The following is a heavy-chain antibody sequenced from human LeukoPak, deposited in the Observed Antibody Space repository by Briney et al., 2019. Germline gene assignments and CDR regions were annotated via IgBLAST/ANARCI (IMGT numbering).Heavy chain of an antibody. CDR1: GGTFSSYA. Sequence: SVKVSFTASGGTFSSYAISWVRQAPGQGLEWMGRIIPILGIANYAQKFQGRVTITADKSTSTAYMELSSLRSEDTAVYYCARAVTLYDPFDYWGQGTLVTVSS. CDR2: IIPILGIA. V-gene: IGHV1-69*04. CDR3: ARAVTLYDPFDY. J-gene: IGHJ4*02. D-gene: IGHD3-3*01.